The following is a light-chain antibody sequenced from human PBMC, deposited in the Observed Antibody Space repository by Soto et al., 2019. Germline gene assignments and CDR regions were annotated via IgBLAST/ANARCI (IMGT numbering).Light chain of an antibody. CDR3: QQYSNGPPIT. CDR2: DTS. CDR1: QSVSSK. Sequence: IVMTQSPATLSVSPGERATLSCRASQSVSSKLAWYQQKPGQAPRLLIYDTSTRATGIPARFSGSGSGTEFTLTISSLQSEDFAVYYCQQYSNGPPITFGQGTRLEIK. V-gene: IGKV3-15*01. J-gene: IGKJ5*01.